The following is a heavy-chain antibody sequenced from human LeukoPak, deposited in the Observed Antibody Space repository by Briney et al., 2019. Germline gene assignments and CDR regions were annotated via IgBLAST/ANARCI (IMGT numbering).Heavy chain of an antibody. CDR2: ISTSSSYI. J-gene: IGHJ3*02. V-gene: IGHV3-21*01. D-gene: IGHD6-13*01. CDR1: GFIFSNYN. CDR3: ARDRIAAAGGDAFDI. Sequence: GGSLRLSCAASGFIFSNYNTNWVRLAPGKGLEWVSSISTSSSYIYYADSVKGRFTISRDNAKNSLYLQMNSLRAEDTAVYYCARDRIAAAGGDAFDIWGQGTMVTVSS.